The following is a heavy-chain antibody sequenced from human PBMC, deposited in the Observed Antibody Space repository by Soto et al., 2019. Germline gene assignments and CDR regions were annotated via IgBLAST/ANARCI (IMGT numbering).Heavy chain of an antibody. Sequence: LRLSCAASGFTFSNAWMSWVRQAPGKGLEWVGRIKSKTDGGTTDYAAPVKGRFTISRDDSKNTLYLQMKSLKTEDTAVYYCTEIVVVTTFDPWGQGTLVTVSS. CDR2: IKSKTDGGTT. CDR1: GFTFSNAW. CDR3: TEIVVVTTFDP. D-gene: IGHD3-22*01. V-gene: IGHV3-15*01. J-gene: IGHJ5*02.